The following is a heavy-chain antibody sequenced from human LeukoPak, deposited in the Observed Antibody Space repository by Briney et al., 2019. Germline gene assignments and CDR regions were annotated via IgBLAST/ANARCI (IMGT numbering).Heavy chain of an antibody. V-gene: IGHV3-33*01. CDR2: IWNDGSNK. D-gene: IGHD6-13*01. J-gene: IGHJ5*02. Sequence: PGGSLRLSCAASGFSFSIHGMHWVRQAPGKGLEWVAIIWNDGSNKYHADSVKGRFTISRDNSKNTLYLQTNSLTAEDTAVYYCARDEFSKGHQLVPPGSWGQGTLVIVSS. CDR3: ARDEFSKGHQLVPPGS. CDR1: GFSFSIHG.